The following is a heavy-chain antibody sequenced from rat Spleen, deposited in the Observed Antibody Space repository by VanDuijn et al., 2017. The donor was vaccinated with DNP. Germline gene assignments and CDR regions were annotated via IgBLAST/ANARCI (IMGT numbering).Heavy chain of an antibody. J-gene: IGHJ2*01. V-gene: IGHV5-31*01. CDR1: GFTFSDYA. CDR2: ITNTGGST. CDR3: TSNPHIRTAAPFDY. Sequence: EVQLVESDGGLVQPGRSLKLSCAASGFTFSDYAMAWVRQAPGKGLEWVASITNTGGSTYYPDSVKGRFTISRDNARSTLYLQVNSLRSEDTATYYCTSNPHIRTAAPFDYWGQGVMVTVSS. D-gene: IGHD3-8*01.